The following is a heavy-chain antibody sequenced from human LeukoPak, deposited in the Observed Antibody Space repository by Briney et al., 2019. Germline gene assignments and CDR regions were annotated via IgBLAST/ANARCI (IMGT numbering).Heavy chain of an antibody. CDR2: ISQSGTT. CDR1: GGSISSGGYY. D-gene: IGHD3-10*01. CDR3: ARDQGRWFDP. V-gene: IGHV4-30-2*01. J-gene: IGHJ5*02. Sequence: SETLSLTCTVSGGSISSGGYYWSWIRQPPGEGLEWIGYISQSGTTYYNSSLKSRVTISVDRSKNQFSLKLSSVTAADTAVYYCARDQGRWFDPWGQGTLVTVSS.